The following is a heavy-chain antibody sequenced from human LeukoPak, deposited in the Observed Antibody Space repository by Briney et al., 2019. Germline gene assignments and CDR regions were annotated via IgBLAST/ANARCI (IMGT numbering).Heavy chain of an antibody. V-gene: IGHV1-18*04. CDR3: ASSSYYGSGSYYSDY. CDR1: GYTFTGYY. CDR2: ISAYNGNT. D-gene: IGHD3-10*01. J-gene: IGHJ4*02. Sequence: ASVKVSCKASGYTFTGYYMHWVRQAPGQGLEWMGWISAYNGNTNYAQKLQGRVTMTTDTSTSTAYMELRSLRSDDTAVYYCASSSYYGSGSYYSDYWGQGTLVTVSS.